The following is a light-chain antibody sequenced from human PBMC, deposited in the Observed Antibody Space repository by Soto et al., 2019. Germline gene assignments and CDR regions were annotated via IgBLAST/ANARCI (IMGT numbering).Light chain of an antibody. CDR1: SSDVGGYNY. J-gene: IGLJ7*01. V-gene: IGLV2-14*01. CDR2: EVS. CDR3: TSYTSSNTPV. Sequence: QSALTQPASVSGSPGQAITISCTGTSSDVGGYNYVSWYQQHPGKAPKLMIYEVSNRPSGVSDRFSGSKSGNTASLTISGLQAEDEADYYCTSYTSSNTPVFGTGTQLTVL.